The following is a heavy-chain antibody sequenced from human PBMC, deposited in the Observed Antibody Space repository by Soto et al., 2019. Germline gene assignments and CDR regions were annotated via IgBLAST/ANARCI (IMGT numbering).Heavy chain of an antibody. CDR1: GYTFTSYG. J-gene: IGHJ4*02. D-gene: IGHD3-10*01. CDR3: ARTIGGAYYYGSGSYYTFDY. Sequence: QVQLVQSGAEVKKPGASVKVSCKASGYTFTSYGISWVRQAPGQGLEWMGWISAYNGNTNYAQKLQGRVTMTTDTSTSTAYMELGSLRSDDTAVYYCARTIGGAYYYGSGSYYTFDYWGQGTLVTVSS. V-gene: IGHV1-18*04. CDR2: ISAYNGNT.